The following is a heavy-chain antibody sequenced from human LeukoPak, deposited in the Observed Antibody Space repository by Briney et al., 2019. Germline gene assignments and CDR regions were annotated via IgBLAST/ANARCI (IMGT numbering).Heavy chain of an antibody. CDR1: GYTFTSYG. D-gene: IGHD3-10*01. V-gene: IGHV1-69*13. Sequence: ASVKVSCKASGYTFTSYGISWVRQAPGQGPEWMGGIIPMFDSTNYAQKFQGRVTITADESRTTAYMELSSLRSEDTAVYYCARTMIRGPQYYYYYMDVWGKGTTVTMSS. J-gene: IGHJ6*03. CDR3: ARTMIRGPQYYYYYMDV. CDR2: IIPMFDST.